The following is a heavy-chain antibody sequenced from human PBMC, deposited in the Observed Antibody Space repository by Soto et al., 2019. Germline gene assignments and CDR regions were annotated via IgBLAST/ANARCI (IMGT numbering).Heavy chain of an antibody. D-gene: IGHD2-15*01. J-gene: IGHJ5*02. V-gene: IGHV4-30-4*01. Sequence: PSETLSLTCTVSGGSISSGDYYWSWIRQPPGKGLEWIGYIYYSGSTYYNPSLKSRVTISVDTSKNQFSLKLSSVTAADTAVYYCARALRGSSLYWFDPWGQGTLVTVSS. CDR2: IYYSGST. CDR3: ARALRGSSLYWFDP. CDR1: GGSISSGDYY.